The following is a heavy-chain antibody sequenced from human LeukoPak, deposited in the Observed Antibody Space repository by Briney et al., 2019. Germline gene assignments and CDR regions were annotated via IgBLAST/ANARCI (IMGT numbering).Heavy chain of an antibody. V-gene: IGHV3-30-3*01. D-gene: IGHD3-22*01. Sequence: AGGSLRLSCAASGFTFSSYAMHWVRQAPGKGLEWVAVISYDGSNKYYADSVKGRFTISRDNSKNTLYLQMNSLRAEDTAVYYCARGTYYYDSSGYYSIDYWGQGTLVTVSS. CDR2: ISYDGSNK. CDR1: GFTFSSYA. CDR3: ARGTYYYDSSGYYSIDY. J-gene: IGHJ4*02.